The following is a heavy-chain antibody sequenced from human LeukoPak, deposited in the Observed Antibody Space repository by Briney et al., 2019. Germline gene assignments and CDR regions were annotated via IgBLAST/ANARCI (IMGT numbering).Heavy chain of an antibody. D-gene: IGHD3-9*01. Sequence: ASAKVSCKVSGYTPTELSMHWVRQAPGKGLEWMGGFDPEDGETIYAQKFQGRVTMTEDTSTDTAYMELSSLRSEDTAVYYCATWGSYDILTGYYSDYWGQGTLVTVSS. CDR1: GYTPTELS. CDR3: ATWGSYDILTGYYSDY. J-gene: IGHJ4*02. V-gene: IGHV1-24*01. CDR2: FDPEDGET.